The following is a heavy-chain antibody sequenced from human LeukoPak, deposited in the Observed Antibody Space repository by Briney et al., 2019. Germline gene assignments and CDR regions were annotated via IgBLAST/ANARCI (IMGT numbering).Heavy chain of an antibody. CDR2: INHSGST. CDR1: GGSFSGYY. Sequence: HPSETLSLTCAVYGGSFSGYYWSWIRQPPGKGLEWIGEINHSGSTNYNPSLKSRVTISVDTSKNQFSLKLSSVTAADTAVYYCASLGHYYDILTGYYRPLDYWGQGTLVTVSS. J-gene: IGHJ4*02. V-gene: IGHV4-34*01. D-gene: IGHD3-9*01. CDR3: ASLGHYYDILTGYYRPLDY.